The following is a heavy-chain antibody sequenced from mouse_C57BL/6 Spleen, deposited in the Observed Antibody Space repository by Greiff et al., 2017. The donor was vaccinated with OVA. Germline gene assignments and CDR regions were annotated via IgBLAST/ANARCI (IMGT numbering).Heavy chain of an antibody. CDR1: GYTFTSYW. Sequence: QVQLQQPGAELVKPGASVKMSCKASGYTFTSYWITWVKQRPGQGLEWIGDIYPGSGSTNYNEKFKSKATLTVDTSSSTAYMQLSSLTSEDSAVYYCARYYGNRYYFDDWGQGTTLTVSS. J-gene: IGHJ2*01. CDR2: IYPGSGST. CDR3: ARYYGNRYYFDD. V-gene: IGHV1-55*01. D-gene: IGHD2-1*01.